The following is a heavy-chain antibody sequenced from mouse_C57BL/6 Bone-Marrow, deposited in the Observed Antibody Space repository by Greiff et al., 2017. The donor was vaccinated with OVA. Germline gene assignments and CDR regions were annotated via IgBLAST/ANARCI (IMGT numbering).Heavy chain of an antibody. V-gene: IGHV1-72*01. Sequence: QVQLQQPGAELVKPGASVKLSCKASGYTFTSYWMHWVKQRPGRGLEWIGRIDPNSGGTKYNEKFKSKATLTVDKPSSTAYMQLSSLTSEDSAVYYCARSPITTVVARDYAMDYWGQGTSVTVSS. J-gene: IGHJ4*01. CDR3: ARSPITTVVARDYAMDY. D-gene: IGHD1-1*01. CDR2: IDPNSGGT. CDR1: GYTFTSYW.